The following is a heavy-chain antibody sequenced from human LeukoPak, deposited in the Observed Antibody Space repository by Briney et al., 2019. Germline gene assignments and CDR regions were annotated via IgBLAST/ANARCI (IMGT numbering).Heavy chain of an antibody. J-gene: IGHJ5*02. CDR3: ARQRFTMRAYAGNWFDP. V-gene: IGHV5-51*01. Sequence: GESLKISCKGSGYSFTNYWIGWVRQMPGKGLEWMGIIHPGDSDTRYSPSFQGQVTISADESISTAYLQWSSLKASDTAMYYCARQRFTMRAYAGNWFDPWGQGTLVTVSS. D-gene: IGHD3-10*01. CDR1: GYSFTNYW. CDR2: IHPGDSDT.